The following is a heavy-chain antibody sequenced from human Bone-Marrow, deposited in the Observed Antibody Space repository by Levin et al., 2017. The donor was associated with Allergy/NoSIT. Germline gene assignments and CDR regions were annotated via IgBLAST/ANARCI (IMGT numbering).Heavy chain of an antibody. CDR1: GFTFDDYA. D-gene: IGHD6-19*01. J-gene: IGHJ4*02. CDR3: AKEDSSGWY. CDR2: ISWNSGSI. Sequence: SLKISCAASGFTFDDYAMHWVRQAPGKGLEWVSGISWNSGSIGYADSVKGRFTISRDNAKNSLYLQMNSLRAEDTALYYCAKEDSSGWYWGQGTLVTVSS. V-gene: IGHV3-9*01.